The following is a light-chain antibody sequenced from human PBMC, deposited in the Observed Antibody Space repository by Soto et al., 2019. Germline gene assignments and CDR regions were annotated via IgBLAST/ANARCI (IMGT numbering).Light chain of an antibody. CDR3: AASRV. Sequence: QSVLTQPPSVSDAPRQRVTISCSGSSSNIGNNAVNWYQQLPGKAPKLLIYYDDLLPSGVSDRFSGSKSGTSASLAISGLQSEDEADYYCAASRVFGGGTKLTVL. CDR2: YDD. CDR1: SSNIGNNA. V-gene: IGLV1-36*01. J-gene: IGLJ2*01.